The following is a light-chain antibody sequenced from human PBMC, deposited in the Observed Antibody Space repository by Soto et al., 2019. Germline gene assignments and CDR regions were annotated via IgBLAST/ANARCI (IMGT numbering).Light chain of an antibody. Sequence: DIVMTQSPDSLAVSLGERATINCKSSQSVLYSSNNANYLAWYQQKPGQPPKLLIHWASDRETGVPDRFSGSGSGTDFTLTISSLQTEDVAVYYCQQYYSTPYTFGQGTKLEIK. CDR2: WAS. CDR3: QQYYSTPYT. CDR1: QSVLYSSNNANY. V-gene: IGKV4-1*01. J-gene: IGKJ2*01.